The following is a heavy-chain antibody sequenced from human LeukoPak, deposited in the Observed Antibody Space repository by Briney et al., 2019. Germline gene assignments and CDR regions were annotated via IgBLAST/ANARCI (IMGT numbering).Heavy chain of an antibody. CDR2: INHSGST. J-gene: IGHJ4*02. CDR1: GGSFSGYY. CDR3: ARGIGSSSWRGKYYFDY. D-gene: IGHD6-13*01. V-gene: IGHV4-34*01. Sequence: KPSETLSLTCAVYGGSFSGYYWSWIRQPPGKGLEWIGEINHSGSTNYNPSLKGRVTISVDTSKNQFSLKLSSVTAADTAVYYCARGIGSSSWRGKYYFDYWGQGTLVTVSS.